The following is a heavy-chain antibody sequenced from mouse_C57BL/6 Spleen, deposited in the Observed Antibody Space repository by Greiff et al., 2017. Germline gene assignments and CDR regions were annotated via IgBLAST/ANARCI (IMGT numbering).Heavy chain of an antibody. CDR2: IDPSDSET. J-gene: IGHJ2*01. Sequence: QVQLQQSGAELVRPGSSVKLSCKASGYTFTSYWMHWVKQRPIQGLEWIGNIDPSDSETLYNQKFKDKATLTVDKSSSTAYMQLSSLTSEDSAVYYCARLRGYGFDYWGQGTTLTVSS. CDR3: ARLRGYGFDY. V-gene: IGHV1-52*01. D-gene: IGHD2-2*01. CDR1: GYTFTSYW.